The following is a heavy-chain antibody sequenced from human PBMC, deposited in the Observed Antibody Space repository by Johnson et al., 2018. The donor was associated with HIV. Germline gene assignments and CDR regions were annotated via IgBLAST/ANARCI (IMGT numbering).Heavy chain of an antibody. CDR1: GFIFRDYY. V-gene: IGHV3-11*06. D-gene: IGHD5-18*01. J-gene: IGHJ3*02. CDR2: ISSSGKST. CDR3: ARDGIGYSYDLLVRAFDI. Sequence: VQLVESGGGLVKPGGSLRLSCAVSGFIFRDYYMSWIRQAPGKGLEWVSYISSSGKSTNYADSVKGRFTISRDNVKKSLYLQMNNLRVEDTAVYYCARDGIGYSYDLLVRAFDIWGQGTMVIVSS.